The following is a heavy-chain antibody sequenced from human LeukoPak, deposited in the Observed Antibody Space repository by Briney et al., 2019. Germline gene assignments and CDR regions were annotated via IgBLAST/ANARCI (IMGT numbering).Heavy chain of an antibody. CDR3: ARVLPAPVDYYYMDV. J-gene: IGHJ6*03. CDR2: ISSSRSYK. CDR1: GFTFSTYT. Sequence: GGSLRLSCAASGFTFSTYTMNWVRQAPGKGLEWVSSISSSRSYKYYADSLKGRFTISRDNAKNSLYLQMNSLTAEDTAVYYCARVLPAPVDYYYMDVWGKGTTVTISS. D-gene: IGHD2-2*01. V-gene: IGHV3-21*01.